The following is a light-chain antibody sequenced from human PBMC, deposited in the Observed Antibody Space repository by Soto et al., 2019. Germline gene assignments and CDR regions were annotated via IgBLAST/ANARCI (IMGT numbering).Light chain of an antibody. Sequence: DVVLTQSPLSLTVTLGQPASISCRSSQSLVNGAGNTYLNWFHQRPGQSPRRLIYKVSNRDSGVPDRCSGSGSGTDFTLKISRVEAEDIGVYYCMQGTHWPPYTFGQGTKLEIK. V-gene: IGKV2-30*01. CDR1: QSLVNGAGNTY. J-gene: IGKJ2*01. CDR2: KVS. CDR3: MQGTHWPPYT.